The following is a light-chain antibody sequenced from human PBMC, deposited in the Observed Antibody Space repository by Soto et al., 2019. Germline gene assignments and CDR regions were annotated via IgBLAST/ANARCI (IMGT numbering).Light chain of an antibody. CDR2: EGS. Sequence: QSALTQPASVSGSPGQSITISCTGTSSDVGNYNLVSWYQHHPGKAPKLMIYEGSERPSGVSNRFSGSKSGNTASLTISGLQAEDGADYYCCSYAGSATDVFGTGTKVTVL. CDR1: SSDVGNYNL. CDR3: CSYAGSATDV. V-gene: IGLV2-23*01. J-gene: IGLJ1*01.